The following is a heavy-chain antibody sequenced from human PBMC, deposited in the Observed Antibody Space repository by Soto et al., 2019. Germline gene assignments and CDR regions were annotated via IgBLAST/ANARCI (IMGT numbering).Heavy chain of an antibody. D-gene: IGHD6-6*01. CDR3: ARDLYSSSARYFDY. CDR2: ISDSGSI. V-gene: IGHV3-21*01. J-gene: IGHJ4*02. Sequence: RDSRGAAEVNIRRHARSCVIQNPGGGLEWVSTISDSGSIYYADSVKGRFTISRDNAKNSLYLQMNSLRAEDTAVYYCARDLYSSSARYFDYWGQGTLLTVSS. CDR1: EVNIRRHA.